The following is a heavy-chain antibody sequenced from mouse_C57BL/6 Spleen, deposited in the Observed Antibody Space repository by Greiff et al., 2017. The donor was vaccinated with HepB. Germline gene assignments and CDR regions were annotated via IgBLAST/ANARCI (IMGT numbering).Heavy chain of an antibody. CDR1: GYTFTSYA. CDR3: ARSLGGAWFAY. CDR2: IYPRDGST. D-gene: IGHD3-1*01. Sequence: QVQLQQSGPELVKPGASVKLSCKASGYTFTSYAINWVKQRPGQGLEWIGWIYPRDGSTKYNEKFKGKATLTVDTSSSTAYMELHSLTSEDSAVYFCARSLGGAWFAYWGQGTLVTVSA. V-gene: IGHV1-85*01. J-gene: IGHJ3*01.